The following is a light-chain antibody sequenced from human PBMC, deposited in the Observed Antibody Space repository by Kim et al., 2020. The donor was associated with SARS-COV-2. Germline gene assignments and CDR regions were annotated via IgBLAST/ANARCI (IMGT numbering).Light chain of an antibody. CDR2: GAS. V-gene: IGKV3-15*01. J-gene: IGKJ4*01. Sequence: EIVMTQSPATLSVSPGERATLSCRASQSISSNLAWYQQKPGQAPRLLIYGASTRATGIPARFSGSGSGTESTLTISSLQSEDFAVYYCQQYYNWPPSFGGGTKVEI. CDR3: QQYYNWPPS. CDR1: QSISSN.